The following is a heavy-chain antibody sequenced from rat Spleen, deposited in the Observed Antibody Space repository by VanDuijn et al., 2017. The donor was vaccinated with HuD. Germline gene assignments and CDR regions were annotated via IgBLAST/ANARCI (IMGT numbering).Heavy chain of an antibody. CDR3: ARRVGHFDF. J-gene: IGHJ1*01. V-gene: IGHV5-29*01. CDR2: ISYDGSST. Sequence: EVQLVESGGGLVQPGRSLKLSCAASGFTFSNYGMAWVRQAPTKGLEWVATISYDGSSTYYRDSVKGRFTISRDNAKSTLYLQMDSLRSEDTATYYCARRVGHFDFWGPGTMVTVSS. CDR1: GFTFSNYG. D-gene: IGHD1-8*01.